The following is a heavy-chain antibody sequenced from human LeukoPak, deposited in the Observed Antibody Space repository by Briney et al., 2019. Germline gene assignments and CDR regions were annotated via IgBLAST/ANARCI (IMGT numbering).Heavy chain of an antibody. J-gene: IGHJ4*02. CDR2: IGSSGGGI. Sequence: GGSLGLSCAASGFTFSTYTMYWVRHPPGKRLEWVSIIGSSGGGIHYADSVKGRFTISRDNSKNALYLQMNSLRVEDTAVYYCAIDPNWGTHSWGQGVLVTASS. D-gene: IGHD7-27*01. CDR3: AIDPNWGTHS. V-gene: IGHV3-23*01. CDR1: GFTFSTYT.